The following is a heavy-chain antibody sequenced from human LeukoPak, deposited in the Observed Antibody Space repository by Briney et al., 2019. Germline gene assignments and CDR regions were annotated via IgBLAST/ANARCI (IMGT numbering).Heavy chain of an antibody. CDR3: AKEVGPARGGVFDI. V-gene: IGHV3-23*01. CDR1: GFTFSSYG. Sequence: GESLRLSCAASGFTFSSYGMSWVRQAPGKGLEWVSAIIGSGVSTYYADSVKGRFTISRANSKNTLYLQMNSLRAEDTAVYYCAKEVGPARGGVFDIWGQGTMVTVSS. CDR2: IIGSGVST. D-gene: IGHD3-10*01. J-gene: IGHJ3*02.